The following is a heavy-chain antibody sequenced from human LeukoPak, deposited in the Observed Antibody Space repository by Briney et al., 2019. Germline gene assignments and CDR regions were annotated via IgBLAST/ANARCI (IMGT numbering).Heavy chain of an antibody. CDR3: ARAPSTVGATKDY. D-gene: IGHD1-26*01. V-gene: IGHV1-8*01. CDR1: GYTFTSYD. Sequence: ASVKVSCKASGYTFTSYDISLVRQATGQGLEWMGWMNPNSGNTGYAHNFQGRVTLTTNTSISTAYMELRSLRSEDTAVYYCARAPSTVGATKDYWGQGTLVTVSS. CDR2: MNPNSGNT. J-gene: IGHJ4*02.